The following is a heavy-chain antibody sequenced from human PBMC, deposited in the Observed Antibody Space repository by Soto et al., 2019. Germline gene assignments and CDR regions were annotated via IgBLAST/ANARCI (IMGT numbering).Heavy chain of an antibody. CDR3: ARYYFDSSGYSNWFDP. D-gene: IGHD3-22*01. Sequence: SETLSLTCAVSGDSITSGAYYWTLILQHPGKGLEWIAYIHYSGRTYYNPSLKSRVTISVDTSNNQLSLKLSSVTAADTAVYYCARYYFDSSGYSNWFDPWGQGTLVTVSS. J-gene: IGHJ5*02. V-gene: IGHV4-31*11. CDR2: IHYSGRT. CDR1: GDSITSGAYY.